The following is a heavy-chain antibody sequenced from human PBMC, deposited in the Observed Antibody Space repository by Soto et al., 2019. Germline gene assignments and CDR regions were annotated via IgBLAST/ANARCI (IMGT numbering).Heavy chain of an antibody. CDR3: ATSNWFDP. J-gene: IGHJ5*02. CDR1: GGSISSRGYY. V-gene: IGHV4-39*01. Sequence: QLQLLESGPGLVKPSESLYLTCTVSGGSISSRGYYWGWIRQPPGKGLEWIGTIYYSGSTYYNPSLKSRVTISVDTSKNQFSLKLSSVTAADTAVYYCATSNWFDPWGQGTLVTVS. CDR2: IYYSGST.